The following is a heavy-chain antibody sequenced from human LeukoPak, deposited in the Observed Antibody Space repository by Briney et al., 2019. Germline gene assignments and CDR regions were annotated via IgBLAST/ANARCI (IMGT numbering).Heavy chain of an antibody. D-gene: IGHD3-22*01. Sequence: SETLSLTCTVSGGSISSGDYYWSWILQPPGKGLEWIGYIYYSGSTYYNPSLKSRVTISVDTSKNQFSLKLSSVTAADTAVYYCARAPSWDYYDSSGYYLDYWGQGTLVTVSS. CDR3: ARAPSWDYYDSSGYYLDY. CDR2: IYYSGST. CDR1: GGSISSGDYY. V-gene: IGHV4-30-4*01. J-gene: IGHJ4*02.